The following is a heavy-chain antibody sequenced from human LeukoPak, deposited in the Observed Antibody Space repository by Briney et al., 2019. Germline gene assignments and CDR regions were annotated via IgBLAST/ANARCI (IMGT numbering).Heavy chain of an antibody. V-gene: IGHV5-51*01. CDR2: IYAGDSDT. D-gene: IGHD1-26*01. CDR1: GYIFSNYW. Sequence: GESLQISSKNFGYIFSNYWIGWVRQMPGKGLELMGIIYAGDSDTRYSPSFQGQVTVSVDKSISTAYLQWSSLQASDTAMYYCARRYSGIYYHFDYWGQGTLVTVSS. J-gene: IGHJ4*02. CDR3: ARRYSGIYYHFDY.